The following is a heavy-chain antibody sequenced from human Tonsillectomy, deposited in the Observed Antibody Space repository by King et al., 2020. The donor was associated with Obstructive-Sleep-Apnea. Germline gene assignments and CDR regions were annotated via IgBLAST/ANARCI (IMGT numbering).Heavy chain of an antibody. CDR1: GFTFDDYT. CDR2: ISWDGGST. CDR3: AKDHVPSTGDYVYYYYGMDV. D-gene: IGHD4-17*01. Sequence: VQLVESGGVVVQPGGSLRLSCAASGFTFDDYTMHWVRQAPGKGLEWVSLISWDGGSTYYADSVKGRFTISRDNSKNSLCLQMNSLRPEDTALYYCAKDHVPSTGDYVYYYYGMDVWGQGTTVTVSS. V-gene: IGHV3-43*01. J-gene: IGHJ6*02.